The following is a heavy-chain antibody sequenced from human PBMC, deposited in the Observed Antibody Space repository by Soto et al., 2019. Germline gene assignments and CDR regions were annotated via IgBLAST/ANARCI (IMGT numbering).Heavy chain of an antibody. V-gene: IGHV3-30-3*01. D-gene: IGHD2-2*01. CDR1: GFTFSSYA. CDR3: ARGGDIVVVPAAPRLEIRNYYYYGMDV. Sequence: GGSLRLSCAASGFTFSSYAMHWVRQAPGKGLEWVAVISYDGSNKYYADSVKGRFTISRDNSKNTLYLQMNSLRAEDTAVYYCARGGDIVVVPAAPRLEIRNYYYYGMDVWGQGTTVTVSS. CDR2: ISYDGSNK. J-gene: IGHJ6*02.